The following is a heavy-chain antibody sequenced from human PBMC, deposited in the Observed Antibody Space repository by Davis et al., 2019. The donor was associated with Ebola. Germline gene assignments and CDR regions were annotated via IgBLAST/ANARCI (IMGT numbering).Heavy chain of an antibody. Sequence: PGGSLRLSCEVSGFTFSSNEMTWVRQAPGKGLEWVSYIDSSASTIYYADSVKGRFTISRDNAKNSLYLQMNSLRAEDTAVYYCARDVGVVPAAMTLDVWGPGTTVTVSS. D-gene: IGHD2-2*01. CDR1: GFTFSSNE. CDR2: IDSSASTI. V-gene: IGHV3-48*03. J-gene: IGHJ6*02. CDR3: ARDVGVVPAAMTLDV.